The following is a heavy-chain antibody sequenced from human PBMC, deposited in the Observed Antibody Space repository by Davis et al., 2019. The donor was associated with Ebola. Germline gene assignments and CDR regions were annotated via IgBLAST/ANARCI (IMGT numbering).Heavy chain of an antibody. CDR2: IWYDGSNK. CDR3: ARENYDS. V-gene: IGHV3-33*01. CDR1: GFTFSSYG. J-gene: IGHJ4*02. Sequence: PGGSLRLSCAASGFTFSSYGMHWVRQAPGKGLEWVALIWYDGSNKYYADSVKGRSTISRDNSKNTLYLQMNNLRAEDTAVYYCARENYDSWGQGTLVTVSS. D-gene: IGHD3-22*01.